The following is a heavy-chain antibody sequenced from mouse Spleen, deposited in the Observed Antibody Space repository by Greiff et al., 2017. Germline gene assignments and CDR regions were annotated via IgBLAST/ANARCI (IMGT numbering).Heavy chain of an antibody. CDR1: GYAFSSSW. CDR3: ARRRDGVYYFDY. J-gene: IGHJ2*01. D-gene: IGHD3-3*01. CDR2: IYPGDGDT. V-gene: IGHV1-82*01. Sequence: QVQLKQSGPELVKPGASVKISCKASGYAFSSSWMNWVKQRPGKGLEWIGRIYPGDGDTNYNGKFKGKATMTADKSSSTAYMQLSSLTSEDSAVYFCARRRDGVYYFDYWGQGTTLTVSS.